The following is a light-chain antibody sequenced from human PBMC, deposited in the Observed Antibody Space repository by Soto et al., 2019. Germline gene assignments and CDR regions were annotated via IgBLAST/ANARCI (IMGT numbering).Light chain of an antibody. CDR1: SSDVGGYNY. Sequence: QSALTQPASVSGSPGQSITISCTGTSSDVGGYNYVSWYQKHPGKAPKLMIYAVTDRPSGVSSRFSGSKSGNTASLTISGLQAEDEADYYCSSYTSSSTLFGTGTKLTVL. CDR2: AVT. CDR3: SSYTSSSTL. J-gene: IGLJ1*01. V-gene: IGLV2-14*01.